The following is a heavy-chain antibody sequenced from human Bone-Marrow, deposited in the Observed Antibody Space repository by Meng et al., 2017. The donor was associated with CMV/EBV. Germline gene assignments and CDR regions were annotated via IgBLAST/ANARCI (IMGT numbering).Heavy chain of an antibody. J-gene: IGHJ3*02. CDR3: ARGVAIFGVVIPGAAFDI. Sequence: ASVKVSCKASGYTFTDYYMHWVRQAPGQGLEWMGWINLKSGGTNYAQKFQGRVTMTRDTSISTAYMELSRLRSDDTAVYYCARGVAIFGVVIPGAAFDIWGQGTMVTVSS. CDR2: INLKSGGT. CDR1: GYTFTDYY. D-gene: IGHD3-3*01. V-gene: IGHV1-2*02.